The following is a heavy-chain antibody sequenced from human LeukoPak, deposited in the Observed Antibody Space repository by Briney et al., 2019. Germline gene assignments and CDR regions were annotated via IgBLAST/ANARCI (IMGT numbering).Heavy chain of an antibody. CDR1: GGSISSGGYY. CDR3: ATARIAENHGGFDP. Sequence: SQTLSLTCTVSGGSISSGGYYWSWIRQHPGKGLEWIGYIYYSGSTYYNPSLKSRVTISVDTSKNQFSLKLSSVTAADTAVYYCATARIAENHGGFDPWGQGTLVTVSS. V-gene: IGHV4-31*03. CDR2: IYYSGST. D-gene: IGHD6-13*01. J-gene: IGHJ5*02.